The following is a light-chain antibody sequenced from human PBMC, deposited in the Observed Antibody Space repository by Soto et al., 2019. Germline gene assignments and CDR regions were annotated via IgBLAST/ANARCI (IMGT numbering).Light chain of an antibody. V-gene: IGKV1D-16*01. CDR2: AAS. CDR3: QQYSGFPYT. CDR1: QGISSW. Sequence: DIQMTQSPSSLSASVGDRVTITCRASQGISSWLAWYQQTPEKAPKSLIYAASTLQSGVPSRFRGSGSGTHFSLTISDLQPEDFATYYCQQYSGFPYTFGQGTKLEIK. J-gene: IGKJ2*01.